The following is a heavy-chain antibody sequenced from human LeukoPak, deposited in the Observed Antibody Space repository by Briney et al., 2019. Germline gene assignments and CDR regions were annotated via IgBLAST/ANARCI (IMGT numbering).Heavy chain of an antibody. CDR3: ARGSSSGWPDYFDH. D-gene: IGHD6-19*01. CDR2: INGDGTNT. V-gene: IGHV3-74*01. J-gene: IGHJ4*02. CDR1: GFTLSTYW. Sequence: GGSLRLSCAASGFTLSTYWIHWVRQAPGKGPLWVSRINGDGTNTPYADSVKGRFTISRDNAKNTLYLQMNSLRAEDTAVYYCARGSSSGWPDYFDHWGQGIVVIVSS.